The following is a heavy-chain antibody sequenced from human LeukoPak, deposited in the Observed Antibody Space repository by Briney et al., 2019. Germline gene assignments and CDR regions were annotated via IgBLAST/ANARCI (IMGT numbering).Heavy chain of an antibody. CDR3: AKGVTITAGGPQCDY. Sequence: GGSLRLSCAASGFTFSNYAMTWVRGAPGKGLEWVSTISGSGGSTYYADSVRGRFTISRDNSKNTLFLQMNSLEAEDTAVYYCAKGVTITAGGPQCDYWGQGTLVTVSS. J-gene: IGHJ4*02. V-gene: IGHV3-23*01. CDR1: GFTFSNYA. CDR2: ISGSGGST. D-gene: IGHD6-13*01.